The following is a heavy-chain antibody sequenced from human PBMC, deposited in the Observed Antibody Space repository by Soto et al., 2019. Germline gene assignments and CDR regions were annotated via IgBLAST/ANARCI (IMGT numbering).Heavy chain of an antibody. Sequence: SQTLSLTCAISGDSVSSNSAAWNWIRQSPSRGLEWLGRTYYRSKWYNDYAVSVKSRITINPDTSKNQFSLQLNSVTPEDTAVYYCAREAYYDFWSGYTTIDSWGQGTLVTVSS. J-gene: IGHJ4*02. V-gene: IGHV6-1*01. D-gene: IGHD3-3*01. CDR2: TYYRSKWYN. CDR1: GDSVSSNSAA. CDR3: AREAYYDFWSGYTTIDS.